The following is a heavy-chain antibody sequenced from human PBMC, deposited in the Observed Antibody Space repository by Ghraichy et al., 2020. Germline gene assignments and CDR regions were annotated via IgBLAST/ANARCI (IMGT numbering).Heavy chain of an antibody. V-gene: IGHV3-9*01. J-gene: IGHJ6*02. CDR2: ISWNRGSI. Sequence: SLRLSCAASGFTFDDYAMHWVRQAPGKGLEWVSGISWNRGSIGYADSVKGRFTISRDNAKNSLYLQMNSLRAEDTALYYCAKDVEAAADPGGNYYYGMDVWGQGTTVTVSS. D-gene: IGHD6-13*01. CDR3: AKDVEAAADPGGNYYYGMDV. CDR1: GFTFDDYA.